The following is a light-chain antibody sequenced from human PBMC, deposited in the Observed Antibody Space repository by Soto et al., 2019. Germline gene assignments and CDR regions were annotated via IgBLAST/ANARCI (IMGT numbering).Light chain of an antibody. CDR2: DAS. J-gene: IGKJ2*01. CDR3: QQYGSSPT. Sequence: EIVLTQSPGTLSLSPGERATLSCRASQSVSSRHLAWYQQKPGQAPRLLIYDASARAPGIPDRFSGSGSATDFALTISRLEPEDFAVYYCQQYGSSPTFGQGTILENK. V-gene: IGKV3-20*01. CDR1: QSVSSRH.